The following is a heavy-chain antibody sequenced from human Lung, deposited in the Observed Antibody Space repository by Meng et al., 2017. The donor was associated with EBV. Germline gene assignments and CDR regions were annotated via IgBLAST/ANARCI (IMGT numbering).Heavy chain of an antibody. D-gene: IGHD1-26*01. J-gene: IGHJ4*02. CDR2: ISAYNGNT. CDR3: ARVEVGITSGDY. CDR1: GYTFTNYG. V-gene: IGHV1-18*01. Sequence: AQLGQGGGEVKKPGASVTVSCKASGYTFTNYGITWVRQAPGQGLEWMGWISAYNGNTNYAQTLQGRVTMTTDTSTSTAYMELGSLRSDDTAVYYCARVEVGITSGDYWGQGTLVTVSS.